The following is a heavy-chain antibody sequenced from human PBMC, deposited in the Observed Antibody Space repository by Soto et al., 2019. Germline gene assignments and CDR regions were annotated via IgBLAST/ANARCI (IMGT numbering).Heavy chain of an antibody. CDR1: GGTFSSYA. Sequence: VKVSCKASGGTFSSYAISWVRQAPGQGLEWMGGIIPIFGTANYAQKFQGRVTITADKSTSTAYMELSSLRSEDTAVYYCARSGSSGWYYLDYWGQGTLVTVSS. J-gene: IGHJ4*02. CDR3: ARSGSSGWYYLDY. D-gene: IGHD6-19*01. CDR2: IIPIFGTA. V-gene: IGHV1-69*13.